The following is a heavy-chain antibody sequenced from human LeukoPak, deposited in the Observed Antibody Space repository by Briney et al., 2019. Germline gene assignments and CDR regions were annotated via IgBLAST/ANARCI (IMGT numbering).Heavy chain of an antibody. CDR1: GFTFSSYG. V-gene: IGHV3-33*03. J-gene: IGHJ5*02. CDR3: AKDPRSYCSSTSCPPWFDP. D-gene: IGHD2-2*01. CDR2: IWHEGSNK. Sequence: GGSLRLSCAASGFTFSSYGMHWLRQAPGKGLEWVAVIWHEGSNKYYADSVKGRFTISRDNSKNTLYLQMNSLRAEDTAVYYCAKDPRSYCSSTSCPPWFDPWGQGTLVTVSS.